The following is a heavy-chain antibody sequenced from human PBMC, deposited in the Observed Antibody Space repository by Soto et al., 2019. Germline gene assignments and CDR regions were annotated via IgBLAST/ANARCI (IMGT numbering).Heavy chain of an antibody. D-gene: IGHD2-21*01. CDR2: FYYSEST. CDR1: GGSISSGPYS. J-gene: IGHJ5*02. V-gene: IGHV4-39*01. CDR3: ARLGAYYQSLDP. Sequence: SETLSLTCTVSGGSISSGPYSWGWIRQPPGEGLEWIGTFYYSESTYYNPSLESRVTISVDTSKNQFSLKVTSVTVADTAVYYCARLGAYYQSLDPWGPGTLVTVSS.